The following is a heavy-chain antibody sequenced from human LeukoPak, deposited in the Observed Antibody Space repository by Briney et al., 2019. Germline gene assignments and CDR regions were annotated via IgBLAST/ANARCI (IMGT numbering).Heavy chain of an antibody. D-gene: IGHD6-13*01. CDR2: IYYSGST. Sequence: RASETLSLTCTVSGGSISSYYWSWVRQPPGKGLEWIGYIYYSGSTNYNPSLKSRVTISVDTSKNQFSLKLSSVTAADTAVYYCARAGIGAAYHYHYGMDVWGQGTTVTVSS. J-gene: IGHJ6*02. CDR3: ARAGIGAAYHYHYGMDV. V-gene: IGHV4-59*08. CDR1: GGSISSYY.